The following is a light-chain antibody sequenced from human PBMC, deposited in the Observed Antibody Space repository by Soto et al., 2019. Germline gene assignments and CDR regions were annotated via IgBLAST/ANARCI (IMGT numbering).Light chain of an antibody. CDR2: GDS. Sequence: QSVLTQPPSASGSPGQSVTISCTGTSSDVGGYNYVSWYQQHPGKAPKLMIYGDSNRPSGVSDRFSGSKSGNTASLTISGLQAGDEADYYCNSYTTSSTYVFGTGTKLTVL. J-gene: IGLJ1*01. V-gene: IGLV2-14*01. CDR1: SSDVGGYNY. CDR3: NSYTTSSTYV.